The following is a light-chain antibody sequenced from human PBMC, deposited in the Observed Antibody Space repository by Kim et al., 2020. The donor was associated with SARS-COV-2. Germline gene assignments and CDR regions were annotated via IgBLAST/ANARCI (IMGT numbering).Light chain of an antibody. Sequence: GRRVTISCSGSSSTIGSNYVYWYQQLPGTAPKLLIYRNNQRPSGVPDRFSGSKSGTSASLAISGLRSEDEADYYCAAWDDSLSGRVFGGGTQLTVL. CDR3: AAWDDSLSGRV. CDR1: SSTIGSNY. CDR2: RNN. J-gene: IGLJ3*02. V-gene: IGLV1-47*01.